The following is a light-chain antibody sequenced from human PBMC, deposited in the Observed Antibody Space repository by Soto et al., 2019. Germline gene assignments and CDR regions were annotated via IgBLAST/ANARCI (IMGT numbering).Light chain of an antibody. J-gene: IGLJ1*01. CDR3: AAWAARLTRHYV. Sequence: QSVLTQPPSASGTPGQRVTISCSGSSSNIGSNYVYWYQQLPGTAPKLLIYRNNQRPSGVPDRFSGSKSGTSASLAISGLRSEDEADYYCAAWAARLTRHYVFGPGTKVPVL. CDR1: SSNIGSNY. V-gene: IGLV1-47*01. CDR2: RNN.